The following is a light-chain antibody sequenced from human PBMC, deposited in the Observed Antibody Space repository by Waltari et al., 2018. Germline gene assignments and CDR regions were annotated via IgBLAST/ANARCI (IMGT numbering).Light chain of an antibody. Sequence: QSALTQPASVSGSPGPSNTVSSNESISDVGHFNLVSLYQLHPGKAHNLLIFEATKRPSGISYHFSGSKSGNTASLTSSGLQAEDEADYFCCSYAGSSSPRLFGGGTKLSVL. CDR3: CSYAGSSSPRL. J-gene: IGLJ3*02. CDR2: EAT. CDR1: ISDVGHFNL. V-gene: IGLV2-23*01.